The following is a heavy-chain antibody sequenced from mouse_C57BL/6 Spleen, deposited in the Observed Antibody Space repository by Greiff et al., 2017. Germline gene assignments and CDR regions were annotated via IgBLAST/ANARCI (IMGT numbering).Heavy chain of an antibody. CDR3: ARRGGGSYVGAMDY. CDR1: GYAFTNYL. D-gene: IGHD1-1*02. V-gene: IGHV1-54*01. CDR2: INPGRGGT. J-gene: IGHJ4*01. Sequence: QVQLQQSGAELVRPGTSVKVSCKASGYAFTNYLIEWVKQRPGQGLEWIGVINPGRGGTNYNETFKGKATLTSDKSSSTAYMQLSSLTSEDYAVYCCARRGGGSYVGAMDYWGQGTSVTVSS.